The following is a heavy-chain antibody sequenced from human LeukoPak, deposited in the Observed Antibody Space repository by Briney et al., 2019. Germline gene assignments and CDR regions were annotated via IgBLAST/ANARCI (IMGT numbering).Heavy chain of an antibody. CDR1: EFSVGSNY. J-gene: IGHJ4*02. V-gene: IGHV3-66*01. CDR2: IYSGGST. Sequence: GGSLRLSCAASEFSVGSNYMTWDRRAPGKGLEWVSLIYSGGSTYYADSVKGRFTISRDNSKNTLYLQMNSLRADDTAIYYCAREDYWGQGTLVTVSS. CDR3: AREDY.